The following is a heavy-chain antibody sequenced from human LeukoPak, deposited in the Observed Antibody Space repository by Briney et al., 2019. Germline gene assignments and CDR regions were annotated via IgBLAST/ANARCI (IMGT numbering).Heavy chain of an antibody. Sequence: GSLRLSCTASGFAFHDYGMHWVRQAPGRGLEWVSFIAADGSKTYYADSVKGRFTVSRDDSKRTLHLQMSSLRTDDTALYYCAKDRPVVSYWGRGTLVSVSS. CDR3: AKDRPVVSY. CDR1: GFAFHDYG. J-gene: IGHJ4*02. CDR2: IAADGSKT. V-gene: IGHV3-43*02. D-gene: IGHD4-23*01.